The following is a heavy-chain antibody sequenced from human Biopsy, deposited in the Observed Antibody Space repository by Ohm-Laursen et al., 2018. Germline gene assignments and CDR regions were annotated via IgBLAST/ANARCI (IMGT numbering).Heavy chain of an antibody. Sequence: SVKVSCKASGYSFTSYYTHWVRQAPGQGLEWMGMINPSGSTTSYPQIFQGRVTMTRDTSKSTVYMELSSLRSADTAAYFCARNTGWYGDLYYFDYWGQGTLVTVSS. D-gene: IGHD6-19*01. CDR1: GYSFTSYY. CDR3: ARNTGWYGDLYYFDY. CDR2: INPSGSTT. V-gene: IGHV1-46*01. J-gene: IGHJ4*02.